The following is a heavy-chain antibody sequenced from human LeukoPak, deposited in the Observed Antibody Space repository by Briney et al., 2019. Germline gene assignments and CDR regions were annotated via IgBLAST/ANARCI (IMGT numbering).Heavy chain of an antibody. CDR1: GFTFSDYT. V-gene: IGHV3-21*01. Sequence: PGGSLRLSCAASGFTFSDYTMNWVRQAPGKGLEWVSSISSGGTYKYYADSVKGRFTISRDNAKNSLYLQMNSLRAEDTAVYYCARGDGGNSFIRFQHWGQGTLVTVSS. D-gene: IGHD4-23*01. CDR3: ARGDGGNSFIRFQH. CDR2: ISSGGTYK. J-gene: IGHJ1*01.